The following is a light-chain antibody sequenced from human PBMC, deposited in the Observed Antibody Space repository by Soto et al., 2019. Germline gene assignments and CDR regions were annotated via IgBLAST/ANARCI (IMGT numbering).Light chain of an antibody. V-gene: IGKV3-15*01. J-gene: IGKJ1*01. Sequence: EIVMTQSPATLSVSPGERVTLSCRAGQSVRTNLAWYQHRPGQAPRLLIYGATNRATGFPARFSGSGSGTEFTLTISGLQSEDFAVDYCQQYNDNWPTFGQGTKVDIK. CDR2: GAT. CDR3: QQYNDNWPT. CDR1: QSVRTN.